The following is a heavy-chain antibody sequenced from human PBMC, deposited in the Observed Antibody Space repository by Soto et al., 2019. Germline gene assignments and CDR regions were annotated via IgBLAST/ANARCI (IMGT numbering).Heavy chain of an antibody. CDR1: GYSFISYP. CDR2: INAGDDNT. Sequence: QVRLVQSGAEVKKPGASVKVSCRASGYSFISYPMHWVRQAPGQRPEWMGWINAGDDNTYYSQKFQGRITITRDTSASTVYLELSSLRSEDTAVYCCARDPFTVLRGVIPYFDYWGQGTLVTVSS. D-gene: IGHD3-10*01. J-gene: IGHJ4*02. CDR3: ARDPFTVLRGVIPYFDY. V-gene: IGHV1-3*01.